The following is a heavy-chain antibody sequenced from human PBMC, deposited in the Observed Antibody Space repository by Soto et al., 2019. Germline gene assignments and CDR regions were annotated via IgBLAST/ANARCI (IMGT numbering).Heavy chain of an antibody. J-gene: IGHJ3*02. CDR2: INPNSGGT. Sequence: ASVKVSCKASGYTFTGYYMHWVRQAPGQGLEWMGWINPNSGGTNYAQKFQGWVTMTRDTSISTAYMELSRLRSDDTAVYYCARDLSHPGSGDGAFDIWGQGTMVTVPS. CDR3: ARDLSHPGSGDGAFDI. CDR1: GYTFTGYY. D-gene: IGHD2-21*01. V-gene: IGHV1-2*04.